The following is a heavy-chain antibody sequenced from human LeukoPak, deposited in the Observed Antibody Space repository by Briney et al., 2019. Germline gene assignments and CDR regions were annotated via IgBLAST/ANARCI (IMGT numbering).Heavy chain of an antibody. CDR1: GFTFGNYG. CDR2: IYSSGAST. Sequence: PGETLRLSCAASGFTFGNYGMSWVRQAPGKGLEWVSSIYSSGASTHYADSVKGRFTISRDNSKNTLYQQMTSLRVEDTAVYYCAKGFWFDSSGYSTNYYYYYMDVWGKGTTVTISS. J-gene: IGHJ6*03. D-gene: IGHD3-22*01. V-gene: IGHV3-23*01. CDR3: AKGFWFDSSGYSTNYYYYYMDV.